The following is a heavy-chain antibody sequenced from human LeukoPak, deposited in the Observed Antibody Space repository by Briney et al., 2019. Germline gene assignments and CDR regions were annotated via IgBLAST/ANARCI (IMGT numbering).Heavy chain of an antibody. D-gene: IGHD6-13*01. CDR3: VRVGIYSSSWQLVNAFDI. V-gene: IGHV4-4*07. CDR1: GGSISSYY. Sequence: PSETLSLTCTVSGGSISSYYWSWIRQPAGKGLEWIGRIYTSGSTNYNPSLKSRVTMSVVTSKNQFSLKLSSVTAADTAVYYCVRVGIYSSSWQLVNAFDIWGQGTMVTVSS. CDR2: IYTSGST. J-gene: IGHJ3*02.